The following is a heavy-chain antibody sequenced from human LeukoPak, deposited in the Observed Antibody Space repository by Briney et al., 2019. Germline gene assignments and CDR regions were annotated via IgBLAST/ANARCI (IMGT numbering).Heavy chain of an antibody. CDR1: GFSLSDFG. V-gene: IGHV3-33*08. CDR2: MSSDERNQ. Sequence: PGGSLRLSCAASGFSLSDFGTHWVRQAPGKGLEWVAVMSSDERNQYYADSVQGRFTLSRDNAKNSLYLQMNSLRAEDTAVYYCARDKFGGTDYWGQGTLVTVSS. D-gene: IGHD3-16*01. CDR3: ARDKFGGTDY. J-gene: IGHJ4*02.